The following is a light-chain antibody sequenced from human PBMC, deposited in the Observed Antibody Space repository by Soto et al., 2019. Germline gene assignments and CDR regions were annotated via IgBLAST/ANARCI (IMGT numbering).Light chain of an antibody. J-gene: IGKJ5*01. Sequence: DIQITPSPSSLSASVGARVTIACRASQGISDYLAWYQQKPGKAPKVLMYDASTLQRGVPSRFSGSGSGTEFTLAISSLQPEDFATYYCQQFNDYPFTFGQGTRLEIK. CDR3: QQFNDYPFT. CDR1: QGISDY. CDR2: DAS. V-gene: IGKV1-9*01.